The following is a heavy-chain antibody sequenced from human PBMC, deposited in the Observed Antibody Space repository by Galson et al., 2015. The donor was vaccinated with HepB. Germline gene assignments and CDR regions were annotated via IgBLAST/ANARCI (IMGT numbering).Heavy chain of an antibody. CDR1: GFTFSSYA. CDR3: AKDPRSGRYVLLDY. CDR2: ISGSGSNT. V-gene: IGHV3-23*01. Sequence: SLRLSCAASGFTFSSYAMSWVRQAPGRGLEWVSGISGSGSNTYYTDSVKGRFTISRDNSKNTLYLQMNSLRAEDTAVYYCAKDPRSGRYVLLDYWGQGTLVTVSS. D-gene: IGHD6-19*01. J-gene: IGHJ4*02.